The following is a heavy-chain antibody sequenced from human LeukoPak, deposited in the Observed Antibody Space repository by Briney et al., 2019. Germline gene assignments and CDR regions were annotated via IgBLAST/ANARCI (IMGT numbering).Heavy chain of an antibody. D-gene: IGHD6-13*01. CDR1: GFTFRTYA. Sequence: GGSLRLPCAASGFTFRTYAMSWVRQAPGKGLEWVSGISDSGDGTYYAESVKGRFTTSRDNSKNTVFLQMNSLRADDTAKYYCAKDKAPGSWHTPSDFWGQGTLVTVSS. V-gene: IGHV3-23*01. CDR3: AKDKAPGSWHTPSDF. CDR2: ISDSGDGT. J-gene: IGHJ4*02.